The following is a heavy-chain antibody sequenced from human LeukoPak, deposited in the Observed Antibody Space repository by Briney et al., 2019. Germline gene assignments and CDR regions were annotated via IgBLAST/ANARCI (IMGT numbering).Heavy chain of an antibody. V-gene: IGHV1-69*04. CDR3: ARDPPGYCSSTGCSWGYYYYGMDV. D-gene: IGHD2-2*01. Sequence: GASVKVSCKASGGTFSSYAISWVRQAPGQGLEWMGRIIPILGIANYAQKFQGRVTITADESTSTAYMELSSLRSEDTAVYYCARDPPGYCSSTGCSWGYYYYGMDVWGQGTTVTVSS. CDR1: GGTFSSYA. J-gene: IGHJ6*02. CDR2: IIPILGIA.